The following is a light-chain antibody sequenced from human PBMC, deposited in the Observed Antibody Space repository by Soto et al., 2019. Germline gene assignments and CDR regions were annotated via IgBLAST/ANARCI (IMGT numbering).Light chain of an antibody. Sequence: QPVLTQSSSASASLGSSVNLTCTLSSGHSSFIIAWHQQQPGKAPRYWMKLEGSGTYNKGSGVPDRFSGSSSGADRYLTISNLQSEDEADYYCETWDSNTRVFGGGTKVTVL. V-gene: IGLV4-60*03. CDR2: LEGSGTY. J-gene: IGLJ3*02. CDR3: ETWDSNTRV. CDR1: SGHSSFI.